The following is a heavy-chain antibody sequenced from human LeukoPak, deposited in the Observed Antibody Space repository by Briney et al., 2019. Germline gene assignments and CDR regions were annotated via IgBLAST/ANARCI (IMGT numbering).Heavy chain of an antibody. CDR3: AREVRYFDWVDYYYGMDV. V-gene: IGHV4-59*01. D-gene: IGHD3-9*01. CDR2: IYYSGST. J-gene: IGHJ6*02. CDR1: GGSISSYY. Sequence: SETLSLTCTVSGGSISSYYWSWIRQPPGKGLEWIGCIYYSGSTNYNPSLKSRVTISVDTSKNQFSLKLSSVTAADTAVYYCAREVRYFDWVDYYYGMDVWGQGTTVTVSS.